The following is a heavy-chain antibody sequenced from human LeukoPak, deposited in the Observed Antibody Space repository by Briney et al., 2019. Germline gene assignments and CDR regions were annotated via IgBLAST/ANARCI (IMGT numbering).Heavy chain of an antibody. CDR2: IIPILGIA. CDR1: GGTFSSYT. Sequence: ASVKVSCKASGGTFSSYTISWVRQAPGQGLEWMGRIIPILGIANYAQKFQGRVTITADKSTSTAYMELSSLRSEDTAVYYCARAGKVGAGAFDIWGQGTMVTVSS. J-gene: IGHJ3*02. CDR3: ARAGKVGAGAFDI. D-gene: IGHD1-26*01. V-gene: IGHV1-69*02.